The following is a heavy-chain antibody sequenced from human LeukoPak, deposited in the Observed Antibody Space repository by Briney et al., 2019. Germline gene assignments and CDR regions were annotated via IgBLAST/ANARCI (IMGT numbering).Heavy chain of an antibody. V-gene: IGHV3-48*01. CDR3: IVFAVTGTLGFDY. D-gene: IGHD6-19*01. J-gene: IGHJ4*02. CDR1: GFTFSSYS. Sequence: GGSLRLSCAASGFTFSSYSMNWVRQAPGKGLEWVSYISSSSTIYYADSVKGRFTISRDNAKNSLSLQMNSLRAEDTAVYYCIVFAVTGTLGFDYWGQGTLVTVSS. CDR2: ISSSSTI.